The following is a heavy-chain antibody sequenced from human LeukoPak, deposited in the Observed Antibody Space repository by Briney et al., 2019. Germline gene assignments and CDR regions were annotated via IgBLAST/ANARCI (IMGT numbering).Heavy chain of an antibody. CDR1: GFTFDDYA. D-gene: IGHD3-9*01. CDR3: ARTYYDILTGYADAGMDY. V-gene: IGHV3-9*01. CDR2: ISWNSGSI. J-gene: IGHJ4*02. Sequence: GGSLRLSCAASGFTFDDYAMHWVRQAPGKGLEWVSGISWNSGSIGYADSVKGRFTISRDNAKNSLYLQMNSLRAEDTAVYYCARTYYDILTGYADAGMDYWGQGTLVTVSS.